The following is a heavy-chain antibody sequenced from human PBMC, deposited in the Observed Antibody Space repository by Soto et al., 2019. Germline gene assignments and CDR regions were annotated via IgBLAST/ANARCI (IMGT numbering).Heavy chain of an antibody. CDR1: GFTFSSFG. J-gene: IGHJ6*02. Sequence: QVQLVESGGGVVQPGRSLRLSCAASGFTFSSFGIHWVRQAPGKGLEWVAVISYDGSNKYYADSVKGRFTISRDNSKNTLYLQMNSLRAEDTAVYYCAKDRYDYVWGSYHGMDVWGQGTTVTVSS. V-gene: IGHV3-30*18. D-gene: IGHD3-16*02. CDR3: AKDRYDYVWGSYHGMDV. CDR2: ISYDGSNK.